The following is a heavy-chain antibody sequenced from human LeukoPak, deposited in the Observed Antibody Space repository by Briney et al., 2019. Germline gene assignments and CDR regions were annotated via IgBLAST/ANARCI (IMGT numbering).Heavy chain of an antibody. D-gene: IGHD3-10*01. Sequence: ASVKVSCKTSALTFTDHYINWVRQAPVQGIERMGRIKPNTGGTNYAQNFQGRVTMTRDTSISTAYMGLSSLRSDDTAVYYCARDQYTYGYYGYYYSYMDVWGKGTTVTVSS. CDR3: ARDQYTYGYYGYYYSYMDV. CDR2: IKPNTGGT. V-gene: IGHV1-2*06. CDR1: ALTFTDHY. J-gene: IGHJ6*03.